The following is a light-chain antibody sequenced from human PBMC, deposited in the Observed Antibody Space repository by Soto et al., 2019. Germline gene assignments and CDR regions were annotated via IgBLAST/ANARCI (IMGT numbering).Light chain of an antibody. J-gene: IGKJ1*01. CDR1: QDISNY. CDR3: QNLDKVPWG. V-gene: IGKV1-33*01. Sequence: DIQMTQSPSSLSASVGDRVTITCQASQDISNYLNWYQQKPGKAPSLLIYGASNLETGVPSRFRESGSGQDFTLTVTARRPEEVATIYVQNLDKVPWGFGQGPRWKSN. CDR2: GAS.